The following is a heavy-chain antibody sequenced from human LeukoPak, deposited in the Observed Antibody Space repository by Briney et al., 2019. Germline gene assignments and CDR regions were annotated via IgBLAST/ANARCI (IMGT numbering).Heavy chain of an antibody. J-gene: IGHJ6*03. CDR1: GGSFSGYY. V-gene: IGHV4-34*01. CDR3: ARERRDGYNFYYYYMDV. CDR2: INHSGST. Sequence: SETLSLTCAVYGGSFSGYYWSWIRQPPGKGLEWIGEINHSGSTNYNPSLKSRVTISVDTSKNQFSLKLSSVTAADTAVYYCARERRDGYNFYYYYMDVWGKGTTVTVSS. D-gene: IGHD5-24*01.